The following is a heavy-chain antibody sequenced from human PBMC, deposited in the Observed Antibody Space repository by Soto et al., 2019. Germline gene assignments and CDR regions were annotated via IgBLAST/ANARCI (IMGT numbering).Heavy chain of an antibody. CDR2: ISAYNGNT. D-gene: IGHD6-6*01. Sequence: ASVKVSCKASGYTFTSYGISWVRQAPGQGLEWMGWISAYNGNTNYAQKLQGRVTMTTDTSTSTAYMELRSLRSDDTAVYYCARDRSSSSLSSYYYYGMDVWGQGTTVTVSS. V-gene: IGHV1-18*01. J-gene: IGHJ6*02. CDR3: ARDRSSSSLSSYYYYGMDV. CDR1: GYTFTSYG.